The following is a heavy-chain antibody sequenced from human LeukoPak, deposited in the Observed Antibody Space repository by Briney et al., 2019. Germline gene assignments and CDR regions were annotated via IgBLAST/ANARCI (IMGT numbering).Heavy chain of an antibody. Sequence: GGSLRLSCAASGFSFSGYYMSWIRQAPGKGLEWVSYISRSGSIADYADSVKGRFTISRDNAKNSLYLQMNSLRAEETAVYYCARDRGEVTGQYFDYSGEGTLVSLSS. J-gene: IGHJ4*02. CDR2: ISRSGSIA. V-gene: IGHV3-11*01. CDR3: ARDRGEVTGQYFDY. CDR1: GFSFSGYY. D-gene: IGHD3-10*01.